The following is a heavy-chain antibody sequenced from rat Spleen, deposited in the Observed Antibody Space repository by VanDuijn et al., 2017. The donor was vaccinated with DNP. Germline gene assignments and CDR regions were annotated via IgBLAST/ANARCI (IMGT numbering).Heavy chain of an antibody. Sequence: QVQLEESGPGLMQPSETLSLTCTVSGFSLTSNAIGWVRQPLGKGLVWLGTFWAGGSTNYNSAVQSRLSISRDTSKSQVFLKMNSLQTEDTAIYFCTRDYYSSSFTYWGQGTLVTVSS. CDR2: FWAGGST. CDR3: TRDYYSSSFTY. J-gene: IGHJ3*01. D-gene: IGHD1-2*01. CDR1: GFSLTSNA. V-gene: IGHV2-72*01.